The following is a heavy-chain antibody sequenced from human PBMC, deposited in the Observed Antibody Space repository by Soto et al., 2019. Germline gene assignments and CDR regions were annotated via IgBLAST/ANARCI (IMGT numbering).Heavy chain of an antibody. D-gene: IGHD3-22*01. J-gene: IGHJ4*02. CDR2: IDPSDSQT. CDR3: ARQIYDSDTGPNFQYYFDS. Sequence: GESLKISCKGSGYSFAGYWITWVRQKPGRGLEWMGRIDPSDSQTYYSPSFRGHVTISVTKSITTVFLQWSSLRASDTAMYYCARQIYDSDTGPNFQYYFDSWGQGTPVTASS. CDR1: GYSFAGYW. V-gene: IGHV5-10-1*01.